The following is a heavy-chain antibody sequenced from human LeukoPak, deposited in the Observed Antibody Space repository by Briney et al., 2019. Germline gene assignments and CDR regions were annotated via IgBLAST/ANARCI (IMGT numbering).Heavy chain of an antibody. D-gene: IGHD6-13*01. V-gene: IGHV1-2*02. Sequence: ASVKVSCKSSGYTFTGYYMHWVRQAPGQGLEWMGWINPSSGGTNYAQKFQGRVTMTRDTSISTAYMELSSLRSDDTAVYSCARAQTMAAAGTGPGDFWGQRTLVTVSS. CDR1: GYTFTGYY. CDR2: INPSSGGT. CDR3: ARAQTMAAAGTGPGDF. J-gene: IGHJ4*02.